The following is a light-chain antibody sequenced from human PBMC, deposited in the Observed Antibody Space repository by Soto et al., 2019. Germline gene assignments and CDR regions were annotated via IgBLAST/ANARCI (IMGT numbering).Light chain of an antibody. V-gene: IGKV1-17*01. CDR1: QGIRND. CDR2: SAA. J-gene: IGKJ1*01. CDR3: VQHNSYPWT. Sequence: DIQMTQSPSSLSASVGDRVTITCRASQGIRNDIAWYQQKPGTAPQRLIYSAASLQSGVPSRFSGSGSGTEFTLTISSLQPEDFATYYCVQHNSYPWTFGQGTKVEIK.